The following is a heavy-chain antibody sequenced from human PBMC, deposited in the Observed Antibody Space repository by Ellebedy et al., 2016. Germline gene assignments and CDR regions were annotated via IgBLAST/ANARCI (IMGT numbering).Heavy chain of an antibody. D-gene: IGHD5-12*01. CDR2: INHSGST. CDR3: ARGHVDYGYDRNYYFDY. J-gene: IGHJ4*02. CDR1: GGSFSGYY. Sequence: SETLSLTCAVYGGSFSGYYWSWIRQPPGKGLEWIGEINHSGSTNYKPSLKSRVTISVDTSKKQFSLKLNSVTAADTAVYYCARGHVDYGYDRNYYFDYWGQGTLVTVSS. V-gene: IGHV4-34*01.